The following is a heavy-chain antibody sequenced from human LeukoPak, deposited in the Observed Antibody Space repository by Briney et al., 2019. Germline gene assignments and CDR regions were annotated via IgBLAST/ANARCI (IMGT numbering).Heavy chain of an antibody. CDR2: IYSGGST. V-gene: IGHV3-53*01. D-gene: IGHD2-21*02. Sequence: GGSLRLSCAASGFTVSSNYMSWVRQAPGKGLEWASVIYSGGSTYYADSVKGRFTISRDNSKNTLYLQMNSLRAEDTAVYYCARVDRVYCGGDCLDYWGQGTLVTVSS. J-gene: IGHJ4*02. CDR1: GFTVSSNY. CDR3: ARVDRVYCGGDCLDY.